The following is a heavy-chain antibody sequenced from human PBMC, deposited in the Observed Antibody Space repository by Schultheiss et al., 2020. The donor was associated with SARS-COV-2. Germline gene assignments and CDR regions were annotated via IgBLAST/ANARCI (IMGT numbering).Heavy chain of an antibody. CDR3: ARVNHRGGNWFDP. J-gene: IGHJ5*02. D-gene: IGHD3-10*01. Sequence: GGSLRLSCAASGFTFSSYDMHWVRQAPGKGLEWVANIKQDGSGKYYVDYVKGRFTISRDDAKNSLYLQMDSLRAEDTALYYCARVNHRGGNWFDPWGQGTLVTVSS. CDR1: GFTFSSYD. CDR2: IKQDGSGK. V-gene: IGHV3-7*01.